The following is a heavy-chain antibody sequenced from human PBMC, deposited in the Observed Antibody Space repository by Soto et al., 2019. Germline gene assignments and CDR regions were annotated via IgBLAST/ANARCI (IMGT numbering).Heavy chain of an antibody. Sequence: GASVKVSCKASGYTFTSYYMHWVRQAPGQGLEWMGIINPSGGSTSYAQKFQGRVTMTRDASTSTVYMELSSLRSEDTAVYYCAREAEIVVVVAAPGALDPWGQGTLVTVSS. CDR3: AREAEIVVVVAAPGALDP. CDR2: INPSGGST. J-gene: IGHJ5*02. D-gene: IGHD2-15*01. V-gene: IGHV1-46*01. CDR1: GYTFTSYY.